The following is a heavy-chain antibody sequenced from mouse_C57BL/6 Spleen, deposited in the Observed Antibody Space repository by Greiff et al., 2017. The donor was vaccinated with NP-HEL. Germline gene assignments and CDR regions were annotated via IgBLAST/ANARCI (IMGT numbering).Heavy chain of an antibody. J-gene: IGHJ4*01. V-gene: IGHV1-64*01. CDR3: ARGDYYGSMFGAMDY. Sequence: QVQLQQPGAELVKPGASVKLSCKASGYTFTSYWMHWVKQRPGQGLEWIGMIHPNSGSTNYNEKFTSKATLTVDKSSSTAYMQLSIRTSEDTAVYYCARGDYYGSMFGAMDYWGQGTSVTVSS. CDR1: GYTFTSYW. D-gene: IGHD1-1*01. CDR2: IHPNSGST.